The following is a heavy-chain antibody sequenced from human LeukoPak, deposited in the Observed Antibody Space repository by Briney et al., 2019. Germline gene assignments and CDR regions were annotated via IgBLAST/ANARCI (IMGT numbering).Heavy chain of an antibody. J-gene: IGHJ3*02. CDR2: IWYDGNNK. Sequence: GTSLRLSCTASGFTLTGYGMHWVRQAPGKGLEWVAVIWYDGNNKYYADSVKGRFTISRDTSKNTLYLQMNSLRGDDTAIYYCARDGLASIGLDMWGQGTVVTVSS. CDR1: GFTLTGYG. V-gene: IGHV3-33*01. D-gene: IGHD6-13*01. CDR3: ARDGLASIGLDM.